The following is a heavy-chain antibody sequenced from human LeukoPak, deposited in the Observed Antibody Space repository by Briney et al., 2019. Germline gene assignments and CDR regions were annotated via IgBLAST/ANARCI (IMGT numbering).Heavy chain of an antibody. V-gene: IGHV1-18*01. J-gene: IGHJ4*02. CDR3: AGPRYDFWSGYYDY. CDR2: ISAYNGNT. Sequence: ASVKVSCKASGYTFTSYGISWVRQTPGQGLEWMGWISAYNGNTNYAQKLQGRVTMTTDTPTSAAYMELRSLRSDDTAVYYCAGPRYDFWSGYYDYWGQGTLVTVSS. CDR1: GYTFTSYG. D-gene: IGHD3-3*01.